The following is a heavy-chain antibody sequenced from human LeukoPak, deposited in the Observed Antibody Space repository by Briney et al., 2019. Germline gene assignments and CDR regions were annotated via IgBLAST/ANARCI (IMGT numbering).Heavy chain of an antibody. CDR3: ARGATVSETGYFDF. CDR1: GGSFSRYY. V-gene: IGHV4-34*01. Sequence: PSETLSLTCAVYGGSFSRYYWSWIRQSPGKGLEWIAEIDHRGDTNYNPSVKSRVTISVDTSENQFSLRVRSLSAADTAVYYCARGATVSETGYFDFWGQGTLVTVSS. J-gene: IGHJ4*03. CDR2: IDHRGDT. D-gene: IGHD1-26*01.